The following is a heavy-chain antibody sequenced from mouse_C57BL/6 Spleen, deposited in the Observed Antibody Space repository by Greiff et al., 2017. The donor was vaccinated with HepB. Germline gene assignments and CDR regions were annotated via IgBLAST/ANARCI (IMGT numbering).Heavy chain of an antibody. Sequence: EVQLQQSGAELVRPGASVKLSCTASGFNIKDDYMHWVKQRPEQGLEWIGWIDPENGDTEYASKFKGKATITADTSSNTAYLQLSSLTSEDTAVYYCTTSGNYVGAMDYWGQGTSVTVSS. CDR3: TTSGNYVGAMDY. D-gene: IGHD2-1*01. V-gene: IGHV14-4*01. CDR2: IDPENGDT. CDR1: GFNIKDDY. J-gene: IGHJ4*01.